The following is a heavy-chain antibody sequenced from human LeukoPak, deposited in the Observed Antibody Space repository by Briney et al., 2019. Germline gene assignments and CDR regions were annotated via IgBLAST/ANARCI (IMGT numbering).Heavy chain of an antibody. D-gene: IGHD3-22*01. CDR2: MNPNSGNT. Sequence: GASVKVSCKASGYTFTSYDINWVRQATGQGLEWMGWMNPNSGNTGYAQKFQGRVTMTRNTSISTAYMELSSLRSEDTAVYYCARDDTMIVVDAFDIWGQGTMVTVSS. J-gene: IGHJ3*02. CDR3: ARDDTMIVVDAFDI. CDR1: GYTFTSYD. V-gene: IGHV1-8*01.